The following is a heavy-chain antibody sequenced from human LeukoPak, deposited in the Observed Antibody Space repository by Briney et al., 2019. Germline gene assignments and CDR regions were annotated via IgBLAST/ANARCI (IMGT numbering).Heavy chain of an antibody. CDR2: ISGSGGST. J-gene: IGHJ4*02. V-gene: IGHV3-23*01. Sequence: GSLRLSCVASGFTFSSYAMSWVRQAPGKGLEWVSAISGSGGSTYYADSVKGRFTISRDNSKNTLYLQMNSLRAEDTAVYYCAKPYYYDSSGYPPLGYWGQGTLVTVSS. CDR1: GFTFSSYA. CDR3: AKPYYYDSSGYPPLGY. D-gene: IGHD3-22*01.